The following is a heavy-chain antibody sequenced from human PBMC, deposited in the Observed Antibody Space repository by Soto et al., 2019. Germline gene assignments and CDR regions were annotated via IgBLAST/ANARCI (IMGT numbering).Heavy chain of an antibody. Sequence: QVQLVESGGGVVQPGRSLRLSCAASGLTFSSSGFHWVRQAPGKGLEWVAVIWYDGSNKYYADSVTGRFTISRDNSKNTLYMKMNRLRAEDTVIYYCAKDWGLKALDYWGQGSLVTVSS. J-gene: IGHJ4*02. CDR3: AKDWGLKALDY. D-gene: IGHD3-16*01. V-gene: IGHV3-33*06. CDR2: IWYDGSNK. CDR1: GLTFSSSG.